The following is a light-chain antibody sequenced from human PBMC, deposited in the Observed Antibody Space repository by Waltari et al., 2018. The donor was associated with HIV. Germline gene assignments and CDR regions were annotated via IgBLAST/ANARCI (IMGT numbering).Light chain of an antibody. CDR3: SSHAGSNNYV. V-gene: IGLV2-8*01. Sequence: QSALTQPPSASGSPGQSVTISCSGTSSDVGGYDYVSWYQQHPGKAPKLMIYEVSKRPSGVPARFSVSKSGNTASLTVSGLQAEDEADYYCSSHAGSNNYVFGTGTKVTVL. J-gene: IGLJ1*01. CDR1: SSDVGGYDY. CDR2: EVS.